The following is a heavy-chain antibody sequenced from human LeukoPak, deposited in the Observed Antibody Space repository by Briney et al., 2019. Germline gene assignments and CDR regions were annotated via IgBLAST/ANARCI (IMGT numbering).Heavy chain of an antibody. D-gene: IGHD4-17*01. Sequence: GGSLRLSCAASGFTFSSYGMHWVRQAPGKGLEWVAVISYDGSNKYYADSVKGRFTISRDNSKNTLYLQMNSLRAEDTAVYYCAKDPSYGDYSPLGFDPWGQGTLVTVSS. V-gene: IGHV3-30*18. CDR2: ISYDGSNK. J-gene: IGHJ5*02. CDR1: GFTFSSYG. CDR3: AKDPSYGDYSPLGFDP.